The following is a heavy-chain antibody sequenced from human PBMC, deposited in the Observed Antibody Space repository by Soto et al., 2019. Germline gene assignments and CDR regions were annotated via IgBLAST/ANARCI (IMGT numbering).Heavy chain of an antibody. CDR2: IYYSGST. Sequence: SKTLSLTCTVSGGSVSSGSYYWSWIRQPPGKGLEWIGYIYYSGSTNYNPSLKSRVTISVDTSKNQFSLKLSSVTAADTAVYYCARDFGGATSVGDYYYGMDVWGQGTTVTVSS. V-gene: IGHV4-61*01. CDR1: GGSVSSGSYY. CDR3: ARDFGGATSVGDYYYGMDV. J-gene: IGHJ6*02. D-gene: IGHD1-26*01.